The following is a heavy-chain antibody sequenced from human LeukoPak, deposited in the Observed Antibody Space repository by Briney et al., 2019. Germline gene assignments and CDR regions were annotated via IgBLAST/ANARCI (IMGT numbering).Heavy chain of an antibody. Sequence: GGSLRLSCAASGFSFSGYAMSWVRQAPGKGLKWVSTISGSGGSTNYTESVKGRCTISRDNSKNTLSLQMNSLRVEDTAVYYCVRGRGIAGPTTLDYWGQGTLVTVSS. CDR3: VRGRGIAGPTTLDY. D-gene: IGHD1-26*01. CDR2: ISGSGGST. J-gene: IGHJ4*02. V-gene: IGHV3-23*01. CDR1: GFSFSGYA.